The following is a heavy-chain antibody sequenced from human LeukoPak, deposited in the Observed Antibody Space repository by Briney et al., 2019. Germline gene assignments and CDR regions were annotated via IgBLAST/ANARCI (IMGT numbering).Heavy chain of an antibody. Sequence: ASVKVSRKASGYTFTSYDINWVRQATGQGLEWMGWMNPNSGNTGYAQKFQGRVTMTRNTSISTAYMELSSLRSEDTAVYYCARVLSPRYYGEDHWGQGTLVTVSS. V-gene: IGHV1-8*01. CDR1: GYTFTSYD. CDR3: ARVLSPRYYGEDH. CDR2: MNPNSGNT. J-gene: IGHJ4*02. D-gene: IGHD1-26*01.